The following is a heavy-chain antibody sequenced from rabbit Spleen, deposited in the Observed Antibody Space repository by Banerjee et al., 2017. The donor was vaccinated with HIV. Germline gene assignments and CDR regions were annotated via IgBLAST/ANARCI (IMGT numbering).Heavy chain of an antibody. V-gene: IGHV1S45*01. D-gene: IGHD4-2*01. CDR1: GFSFSDRDV. CDR3: ARDGDSGSNWNLYYFDL. CDR2: INTATGKA. Sequence: QEQLVESGGGLVKPEGSLTLTCKASGFSFSDRDVMCWVRQAPGKGLEWIACINTATGKAVYASWAKGRFTISKTSSTTVTLQMTSLTAADTATYFCARDGDSGSNWNLYYFDLWGQGTLVTVS. J-gene: IGHJ4*01.